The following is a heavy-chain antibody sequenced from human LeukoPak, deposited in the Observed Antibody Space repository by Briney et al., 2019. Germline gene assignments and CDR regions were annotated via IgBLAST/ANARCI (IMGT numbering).Heavy chain of an antibody. V-gene: IGHV4-34*01. D-gene: IGHD5-18*01. J-gene: IGHJ4*02. CDR2: INHSGST. CDR1: GGSFSGYY. Sequence: KPSETLSLTCAVYGGSFSGYYWSWIRQPPGKGLEWIGEINHSGSTNYNPSLKSRVTISVDTSKNQFSLKLSSVTAADTAVYYCARLEYSYGWVYWGQGTLVTVSS. CDR3: ARLEYSYGWVY.